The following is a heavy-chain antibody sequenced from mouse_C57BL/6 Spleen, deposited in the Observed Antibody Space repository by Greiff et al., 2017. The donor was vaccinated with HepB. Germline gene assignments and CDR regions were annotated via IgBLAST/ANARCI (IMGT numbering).Heavy chain of an antibody. V-gene: IGHV5-17*01. Sequence: EVNVVESGGGLVKPGGSLKLSCAASGFTFSDYGMHWVRQAPEKGLEWVAYISSGSSTIYYADTVKGRFTISRDNAKNTLFLQMTSLRSEDTAMYYCGRGMYYGSSPYAMDYWGQGTSVTVSS. D-gene: IGHD1-1*01. CDR1: GFTFSDYG. J-gene: IGHJ4*01. CDR3: GRGMYYGSSPYAMDY. CDR2: ISSGSSTI.